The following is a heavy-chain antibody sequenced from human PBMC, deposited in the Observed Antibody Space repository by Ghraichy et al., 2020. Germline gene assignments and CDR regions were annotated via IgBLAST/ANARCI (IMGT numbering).Heavy chain of an antibody. V-gene: IGHV3-30*18. J-gene: IGHJ4*02. D-gene: IGHD5-18*01. CDR2: ISYDGSNK. CDR1: GFSFSRFSFSHYG. Sequence: GGSLRLSCAASGFSFSRFSFSHYGMHWVRQAPGKGLEWVAVISYDGSNKDYADSVKGRFTISRDNSKNTLNLQMNSLRAEDTAVYYCAKGFKIVDTSMDPWSYFDSWGQGTLVTVSP. CDR3: AKGFKIVDTSMDPWSYFDS.